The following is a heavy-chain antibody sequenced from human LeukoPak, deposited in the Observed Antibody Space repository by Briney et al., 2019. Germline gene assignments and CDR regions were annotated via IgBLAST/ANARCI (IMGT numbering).Heavy chain of an antibody. D-gene: IGHD5-18*01. V-gene: IGHV4-4*02. CDR2: IYHNGNT. J-gene: IGHJ3*02. CDR3: ARSGYSYGADAFDI. Sequence: SETLSLTCAVSGGSISSSYWWSWVRQTPGKGLEWIGEIYHNGNTNYNPSLKSRVTISVDTSRTQFSLKLSSVTAADTAVYYCARSGYSYGADAFDIWGQGTMVTVSS. CDR1: GGSISSSYW.